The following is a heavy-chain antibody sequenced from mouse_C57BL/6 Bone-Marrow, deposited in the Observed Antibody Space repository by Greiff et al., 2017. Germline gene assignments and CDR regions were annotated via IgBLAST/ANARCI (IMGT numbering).Heavy chain of an antibody. D-gene: IGHD1-1*01. J-gene: IGHJ4*01. CDR2: IHPNSGST. Sequence: QVQLQQPGAELVKPGASVKLSCKASGYTFTSYWMHWVKQRPGQGLEWIGMIHPNSGSTNYNEKFKSKATLTVDKSSSTAYMQLSSLTSEDSAVYYCARRVTTVGDAMDDWGQGTSVTVSS. CDR1: GYTFTSYW. CDR3: ARRVTTVGDAMDD. V-gene: IGHV1-64*01.